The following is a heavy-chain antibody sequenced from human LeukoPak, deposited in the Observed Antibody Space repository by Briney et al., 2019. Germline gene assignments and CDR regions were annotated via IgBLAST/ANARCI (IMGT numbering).Heavy chain of an antibody. Sequence: SVKVSCKASGGTFSSYAISWVRQAPGQGLEWMGGIIPIFGTANYAQKFQGRVTITADESTSTAYMELSSLRSEDTAVYYCARWGDYDILTGYLSPFDYWGQGTLVTVSS. V-gene: IGHV1-69*13. CDR1: GGTFSSYA. D-gene: IGHD3-9*01. CDR3: ARWGDYDILTGYLSPFDY. CDR2: IIPIFGTA. J-gene: IGHJ4*02.